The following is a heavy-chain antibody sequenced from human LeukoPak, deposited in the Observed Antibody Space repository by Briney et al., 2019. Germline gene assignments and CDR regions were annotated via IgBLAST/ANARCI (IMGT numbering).Heavy chain of an antibody. CDR1: GYTFTSYY. CDR3: ARELGHWLQLKTFDY. J-gene: IGHJ4*02. Sequence: ASVKVSCKASGYTFTSYYMHWVRQAPGQGLEWMGIINSSGGSTSYAQKFQGRVTMTRDTSTSTVYMELSSLRSKDTAVYYCARELGHWLQLKTFDYWGQGTLVTVSS. V-gene: IGHV1-46*01. D-gene: IGHD5-24*01. CDR2: INSSGGST.